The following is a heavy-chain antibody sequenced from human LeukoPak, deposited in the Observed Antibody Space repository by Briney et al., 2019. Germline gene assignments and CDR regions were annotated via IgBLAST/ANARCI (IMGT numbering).Heavy chain of an antibody. CDR1: GFTFSTYS. CDR3: ARDRVHSYFDY. V-gene: IGHV3-23*01. J-gene: IGHJ4*02. D-gene: IGHD3-10*01. Sequence: GGSLRLSCAAFGFTFSTYSMTWVRQAPGKGLEWVSVISGNGADRYYADSVKGRFTISRDNSKNTLYLQMNSLRAEDTAVYYCARDRVHSYFDYWGQGTLVTVSS. CDR2: ISGNGADR.